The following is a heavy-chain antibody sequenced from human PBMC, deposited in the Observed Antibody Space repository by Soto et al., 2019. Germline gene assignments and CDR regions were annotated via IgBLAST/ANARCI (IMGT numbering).Heavy chain of an antibody. CDR3: ACSSVAVAGSFAY. J-gene: IGHJ4*02. Sequence: PGGSLRLSCAASGFTFSSYAMHWVRQAPGKGLEYVSAISSNGGSTYYANSVKGRFTISRDNSKNTLYLQMGSLRAEDMAVYYCACSSVAVAGSFAYWGQGTLVTVSS. V-gene: IGHV3-64*01. CDR1: GFTFSSYA. D-gene: IGHD6-19*01. CDR2: ISSNGGST.